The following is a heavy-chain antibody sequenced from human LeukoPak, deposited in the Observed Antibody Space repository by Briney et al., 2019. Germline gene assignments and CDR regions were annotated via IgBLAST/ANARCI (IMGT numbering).Heavy chain of an antibody. CDR2: INPNSGGT. D-gene: IGHD3-22*01. Sequence: ASVKVSCKASGYTFTGYYMHWVRQAPGQRLEWMGWINPNSGGTNYAQKFQGRVTMTRDTSISTAYMELSRLRSDDAAVYYCARGAYYYDSSAHHDYWGQGTLVTVSS. CDR3: ARGAYYYDSSAHHDY. V-gene: IGHV1-2*02. CDR1: GYTFTGYY. J-gene: IGHJ4*02.